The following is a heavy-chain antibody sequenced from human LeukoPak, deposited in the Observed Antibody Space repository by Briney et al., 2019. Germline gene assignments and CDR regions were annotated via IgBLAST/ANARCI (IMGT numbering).Heavy chain of an antibody. Sequence: GGSLRLSCETSGFTFSNYGMSWVRQAPGKGLEWVSGISGSGGSTYYADSVKGRFTISRDNSKNTLYLQMNSLRAEDTAVYYCAKKSAMGWFDPWGQGTLVTVSS. V-gene: IGHV3-23*01. CDR2: ISGSGGST. J-gene: IGHJ5*02. D-gene: IGHD2-2*01. CDR3: AKKSAMGWFDP. CDR1: GFTFSNYG.